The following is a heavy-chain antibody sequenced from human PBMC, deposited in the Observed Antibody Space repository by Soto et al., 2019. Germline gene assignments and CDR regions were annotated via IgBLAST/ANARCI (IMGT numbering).Heavy chain of an antibody. Sequence: PSETLSLTCAVSGGSISSDGSSWSWIRQPPGKGLEWIGYIYYSGSSNYNPSLKSRVTISVDTSKNQFSLKLSSVTAADTAVYYCARTHVVAATVYGMDVWGQGTTVTVS. CDR2: IYYSGSS. V-gene: IGHV4-61*08. D-gene: IGHD2-15*01. CDR1: GGSISSDGSS. J-gene: IGHJ6*02. CDR3: ARTHVVAATVYGMDV.